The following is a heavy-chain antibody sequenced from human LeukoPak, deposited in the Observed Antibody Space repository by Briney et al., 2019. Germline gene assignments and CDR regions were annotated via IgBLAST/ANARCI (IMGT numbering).Heavy chain of an antibody. Sequence: SVKVSCKAPGGTFSSYAISWVRQAPGQGLEWMGGIIPIFGTANYAQKFQDRVTITTDESTSTAYMELSSLRSEDTAVYYCARGRSYCSSTSCYNNYYYYMDVWGKGTTVTVSS. J-gene: IGHJ6*03. V-gene: IGHV1-69*05. CDR3: ARGRSYCSSTSCYNNYYYYMDV. D-gene: IGHD2-2*02. CDR1: GGTFSSYA. CDR2: IIPIFGTA.